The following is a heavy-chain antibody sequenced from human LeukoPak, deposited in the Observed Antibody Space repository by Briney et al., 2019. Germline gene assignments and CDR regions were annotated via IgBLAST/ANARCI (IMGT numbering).Heavy chain of an antibody. Sequence: SQTLSLTCAISGDSVSSNSAAWNWIRQSPSRGLEWLGRTYYRSKWYNDYAVSVKSRITINPDTSKNQFSLQLNSVTPEDTAVYYCARGYRDVITGTTSYFDYWGQGTLVTVSS. CDR1: GDSVSSNSAA. D-gene: IGHD1-7*01. J-gene: IGHJ4*02. CDR3: ARGYRDVITGTTSYFDY. CDR2: TYYRSKWYN. V-gene: IGHV6-1*01.